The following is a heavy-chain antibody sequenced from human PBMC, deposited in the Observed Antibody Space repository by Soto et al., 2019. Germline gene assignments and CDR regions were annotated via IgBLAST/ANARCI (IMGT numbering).Heavy chain of an antibody. Sequence: QVQLVQSGAEMRKPGASLQLSCQTSGYPFTSYHVHWVRQAPGQGLEWLGVINPTEGRTRYSQKFQRRVNMTRDTSTSTVYMELSSLRSEDTAIYCCARGREISFGYNWFDPWGQGTLVTVSS. J-gene: IGHJ5*02. CDR2: INPTEGRT. CDR1: GYPFTSYH. CDR3: ARGREISFGYNWFDP. D-gene: IGHD3-3*01. V-gene: IGHV1-46*01.